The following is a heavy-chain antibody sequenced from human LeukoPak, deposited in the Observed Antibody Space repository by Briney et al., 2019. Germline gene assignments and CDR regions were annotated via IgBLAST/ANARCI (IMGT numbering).Heavy chain of an antibody. V-gene: IGHV4-39*01. CDR1: GGSIISSSDY. CDR2: IYNSGSI. J-gene: IGHJ4*02. CDR3: ARLTSPYSGSSQKFPL. Sequence: SETLSLTCTVSGGSIISSSDYWAWIRQPPGKGLEWIGTIYNSGSIYYNPSLKSRVTISVDTSKKQFSLNLSSVTAADTAMFYCARLTSPYSGSSQKFPLWGQGTLVTVSS. D-gene: IGHD1-26*01.